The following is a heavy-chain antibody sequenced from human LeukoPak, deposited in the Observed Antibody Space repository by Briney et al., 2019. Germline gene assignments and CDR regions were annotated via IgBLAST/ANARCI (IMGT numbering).Heavy chain of an antibody. J-gene: IGHJ4*02. D-gene: IGHD3-22*01. CDR3: ARDYYDTPYFEY. Sequence: SVKVSCKASGGTFSSYAISWVRQAPGQGLEWMGGIIPIFGTANYAQKFQGRVTITTDESTSTAYMELSSLRAEDTAVYYCARDYYDTPYFEYWGQGTLVTVSS. CDR1: GGTFSSYA. V-gene: IGHV1-69*05. CDR2: IIPIFGTA.